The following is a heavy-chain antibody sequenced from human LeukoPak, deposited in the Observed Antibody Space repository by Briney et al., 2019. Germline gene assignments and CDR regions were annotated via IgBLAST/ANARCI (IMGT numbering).Heavy chain of an antibody. CDR1: GFTFSSYS. V-gene: IGHV3-21*01. CDR3: ARDPHVLRFLEWIPAWFDP. J-gene: IGHJ5*02. Sequence: PGGSLRLSCAASGFTFSSYSMNWVRQAPGKGLEWVSSISSSSSYIYYADSVKGRFTISRDNAKNSLYLQMNSLRAEDTAVYYCARDPHVLRFLEWIPAWFDPWGQGTLVTVSS. CDR2: ISSSSSYI. D-gene: IGHD3-3*01.